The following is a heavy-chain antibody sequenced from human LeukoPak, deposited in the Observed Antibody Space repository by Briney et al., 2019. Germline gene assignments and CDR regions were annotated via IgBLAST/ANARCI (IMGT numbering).Heavy chain of an antibody. CDR3: AKGGGLQLLYFDY. CDR1: GFTFSSYG. Sequence: GGSLRLSCAASGFTFSSYGMSWVRQAPGKGLEWVSAISGSGGSTYYADSVKGRFTISRDNSKNTLYLQMNSLRAEDTAVYYCAKGGGLQLLYFDYWGQGTLVTVSS. CDR2: ISGSGGST. D-gene: IGHD5-24*01. V-gene: IGHV3-23*01. J-gene: IGHJ4*02.